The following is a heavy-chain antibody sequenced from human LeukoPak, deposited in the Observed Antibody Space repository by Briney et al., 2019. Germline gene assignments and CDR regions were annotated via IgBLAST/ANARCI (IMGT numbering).Heavy chain of an antibody. CDR2: IYPGDSDT. V-gene: IGHV5-51*01. J-gene: IGHJ3*02. CDR3: ARHRLRWKTYDAFDI. Sequence: GESRKISCKGSGYSFTSYWIGWVRQMPGKGLEWMGIIYPGDSDTRYSPSFQGQVTISADKSISTAYLQWSSLKASDTAMYYCARHRLRWKTYDAFDIWGQGTMVTVSS. D-gene: IGHD4-23*01. CDR1: GYSFTSYW.